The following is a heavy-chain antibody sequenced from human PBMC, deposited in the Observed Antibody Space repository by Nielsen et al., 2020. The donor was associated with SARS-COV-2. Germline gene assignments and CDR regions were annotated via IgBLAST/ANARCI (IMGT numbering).Heavy chain of an antibody. J-gene: IGHJ4*02. Sequence: SGPTLVKPTQTLTLTCTFSGFSLSTSGVGVGWIRQPPGKALEWLALIYWNDDKRYSPFLKSRLTITKDTSKNQVVLTMTNMDPVDTATYYCAHRVNSPIGDYWGQGTLVTVSS. CDR1: GFSLSTSGVG. V-gene: IGHV2-5*01. D-gene: IGHD2/OR15-2a*01. CDR3: AHRVNSPIGDY. CDR2: IYWNDDK.